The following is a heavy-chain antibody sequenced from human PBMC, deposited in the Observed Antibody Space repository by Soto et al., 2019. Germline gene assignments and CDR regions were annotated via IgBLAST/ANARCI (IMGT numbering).Heavy chain of an antibody. V-gene: IGHV4-59*01. CDR1: GVSISSYY. CDR3: ARGRGRKFFGVFGYYYGMDV. J-gene: IGHJ6*02. Sequence: SETLSLTCTVSGVSISSYYWSWIRQPPGKGLEWIGYIYYSGSTNYNPSLKSRVTISVDTSKNQFSLKLSSVTAADTAVYYCARGRGRKFFGVFGYYYGMDVWGQGTTVTVSS. CDR2: IYYSGST. D-gene: IGHD3-3*01.